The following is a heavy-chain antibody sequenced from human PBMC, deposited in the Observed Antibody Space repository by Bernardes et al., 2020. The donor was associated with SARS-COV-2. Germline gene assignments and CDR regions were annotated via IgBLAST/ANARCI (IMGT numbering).Heavy chain of an antibody. D-gene: IGHD5-18*01. Sequence: GGSLRLSCAASGFTFSSSVMNWVRQAPGKGLEWVSYISTGGSTKYPADAVKGRFTISSDNAKNSPYLQMNSLRAEDTAVYYCASEYTYGFDSLGQGTLVTVSS. V-gene: IGHV3-48*03. CDR2: ISTGGSTK. J-gene: IGHJ4*02. CDR3: ASEYTYGFDS. CDR1: GFTFSSSV.